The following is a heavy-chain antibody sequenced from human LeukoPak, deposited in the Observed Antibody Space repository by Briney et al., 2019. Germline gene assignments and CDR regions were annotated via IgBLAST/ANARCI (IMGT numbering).Heavy chain of an antibody. CDR2: INPNSGGT. CDR3: ARALLVVGAPGDY. Sequence: ASVTVSCTASGYTFTGYYMHWVRQAPGQGLEWMGWINPNSGGTNYAQKFQGRVTMTRDTSISTAYMELSRLRSDDTAVYYCARALLVVGAPGDYWGQGTLVTVSS. V-gene: IGHV1-2*02. D-gene: IGHD2-15*01. J-gene: IGHJ4*02. CDR1: GYTFTGYY.